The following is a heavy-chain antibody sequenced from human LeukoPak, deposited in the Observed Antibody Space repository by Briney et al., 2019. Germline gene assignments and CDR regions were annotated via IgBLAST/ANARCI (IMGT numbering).Heavy chain of an antibody. CDR3: ARGSGDYAPDYYYYYYMDV. D-gene: IGHD4-17*01. J-gene: IGHJ6*03. V-gene: IGHV4-34*01. CDR2: INHSGST. Sequence: SETLSLTCAVYGGSFSGYYWSWIRQPPGKGLEWIGEINHSGSTNYNPSLKSRVTMSVDTSKSQFSLKLSSVTAADTAVYYCARGSGDYAPDYYYYYYMDVWGKGTTVTISS. CDR1: GGSFSGYY.